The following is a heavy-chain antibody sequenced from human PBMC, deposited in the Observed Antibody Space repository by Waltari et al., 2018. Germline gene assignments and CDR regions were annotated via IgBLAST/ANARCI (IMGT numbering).Heavy chain of an antibody. Sequence: QVQLQESGPGLVKPSETLSLTRTVSGGSISRYYCSWIRQPAGKGLEWIGRIYTSGSTNYNPALKSRVTMSVDTSKNQFSLKLSSVTAADTAVYYCARDWRIYGMDVWGQGTTVTVAS. D-gene: IGHD3-3*01. V-gene: IGHV4-4*07. CDR3: ARDWRIYGMDV. J-gene: IGHJ6*02. CDR1: GGSISRYY. CDR2: IYTSGST.